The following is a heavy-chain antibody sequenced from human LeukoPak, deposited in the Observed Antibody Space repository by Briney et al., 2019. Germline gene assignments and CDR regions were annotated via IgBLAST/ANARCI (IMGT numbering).Heavy chain of an antibody. CDR2: IYYSGST. CDR3: ARLGLGYCSGGSCPRDY. Sequence: PSETLSLTCTVSGGAISSSSYYWGWIRQPPGKGLEWIGGIYYSGSTYYNPSLKSRVTISVDASKNQFSLKLSSVTAADTAVYYCARLGLGYCSGGSCPRDYWGQGTLVTVSS. CDR1: GGAISSSSYY. D-gene: IGHD2-15*01. V-gene: IGHV4-39*07. J-gene: IGHJ4*02.